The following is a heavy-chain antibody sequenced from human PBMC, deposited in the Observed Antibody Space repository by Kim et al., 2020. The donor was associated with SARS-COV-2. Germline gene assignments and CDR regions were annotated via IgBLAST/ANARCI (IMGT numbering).Heavy chain of an antibody. J-gene: IGHJ6*03. CDR1: GFTFSDYY. D-gene: IGHD6-6*01. V-gene: IGHV3-11*01. CDR2: ISSSGSTI. Sequence: GGSLRLSCAASGFTFSDYYMSWIRQAPGKGLEWVSYISSSGSTIYYADSVKGRFTISRDNAKNSLYLQMNSLRAEDTAVYYCAREGGQLVNYYYYYYMDVWGKGTTVTVSS. CDR3: AREGGQLVNYYYYYYMDV.